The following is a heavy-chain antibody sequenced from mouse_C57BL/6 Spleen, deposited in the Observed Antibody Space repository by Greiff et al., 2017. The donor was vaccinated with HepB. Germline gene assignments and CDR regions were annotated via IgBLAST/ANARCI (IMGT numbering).Heavy chain of an antibody. Sequence: EVNVVESGGGLVKPGGSLKLSCAASGFTFSDYGMHWVRQAPEKGLEWVAYISSGSSTIYYADTVKGRFTISRDNAKNTLFLQMTSLRSEDTAMYYCARHYYSNYFYAMDYWGQGTSVTVSS. J-gene: IGHJ4*01. V-gene: IGHV5-17*01. D-gene: IGHD2-5*01. CDR1: GFTFSDYG. CDR2: ISSGSSTI. CDR3: ARHYYSNYFYAMDY.